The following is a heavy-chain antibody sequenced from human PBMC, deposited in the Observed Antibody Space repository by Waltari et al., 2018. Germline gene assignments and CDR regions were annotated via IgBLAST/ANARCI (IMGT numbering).Heavy chain of an antibody. D-gene: IGHD6-13*01. CDR1: GYTLTELS. J-gene: IGHJ3*02. CDR2: FDPEDGET. V-gene: IGHV1-24*01. CDR3: ATDFTIAAAGTYLRDAFDI. Sequence: QVQLVQSGAEVKKPGASVKVSCKVSGYTLTELSMHWVRQAPGKGLEWMGGFDPEDGETIYAQKFQGRVTMTEDTSTDTAYMELSSLRSEDTAVYYCATDFTIAAAGTYLRDAFDIWGQGTMVTVSS.